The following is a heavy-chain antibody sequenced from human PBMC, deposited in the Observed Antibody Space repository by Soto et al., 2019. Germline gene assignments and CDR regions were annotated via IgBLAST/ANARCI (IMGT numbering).Heavy chain of an antibody. J-gene: IGHJ4*02. D-gene: IGHD6-19*01. V-gene: IGHV3-23*01. Sequence: GGSLRLSCAASGFTFSSYAMSWVRQAPGKGLEWVSAISGSGGSTYYADSVKGRFTISRDNSKNTLYLQMNSLRAEDTAVYYCAKVNREYSSGWHSGWAPAGTHFDYWGQGTLVTVSS. CDR3: AKVNREYSSGWHSGWAPAGTHFDY. CDR1: GFTFSSYA. CDR2: ISGSGGST.